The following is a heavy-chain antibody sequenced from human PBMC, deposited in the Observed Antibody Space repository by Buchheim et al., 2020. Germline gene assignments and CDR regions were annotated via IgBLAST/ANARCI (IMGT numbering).Heavy chain of an antibody. CDR3: ARDIDY. V-gene: IGHV4-59*01. CDR1: GGSISSYY. Sequence: QVQLQESGPGLVKPSETLSLTCTVSGGSISSYYWSWFRQPPGKGLEWIGYIYHSGSTNYIPSLKSRVTISINTSKNQSSLKLSSVTAADTAVYYCARDIDYWGQGTL. J-gene: IGHJ4*01. CDR2: IYHSGST.